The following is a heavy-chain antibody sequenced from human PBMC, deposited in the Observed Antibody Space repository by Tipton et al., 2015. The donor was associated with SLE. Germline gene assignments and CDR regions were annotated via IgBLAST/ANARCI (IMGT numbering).Heavy chain of an antibody. D-gene: IGHD6-19*01. Sequence: TLSLTCTVSGGSLTSGDYYWSWIRQPPGKGLEWIGYIYYSGSTYYNPSLKSRVTISVDTSKNQFSLKLSSVTAADTAVYYCARIFSSGWSRDYYYYYMDVWGKGTTVTVSS. J-gene: IGHJ6*03. V-gene: IGHV4-30-4*02. CDR1: GGSLTSGDYY. CDR2: IYYSGST. CDR3: ARIFSSGWSRDYYYYYMDV.